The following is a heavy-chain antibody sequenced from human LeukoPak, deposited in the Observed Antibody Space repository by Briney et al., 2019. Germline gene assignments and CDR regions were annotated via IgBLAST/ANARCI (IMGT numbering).Heavy chain of an antibody. CDR1: GFPLSNAW. CDR3: TTDADYYDSSGYFPDAFDI. V-gene: IGHV3-15*01. Sequence: GGSLRLSCAASGFPLSNAWMSWVRPAPGKGLEWVGRIKSETDGGTPDYAAPVKGRFTISRDDSKNPLYLQMNSLKTEDTAVYYCTTDADYYDSSGYFPDAFDIWGQGTMVTVSS. CDR2: IKSETDGGTP. J-gene: IGHJ3*02. D-gene: IGHD3-22*01.